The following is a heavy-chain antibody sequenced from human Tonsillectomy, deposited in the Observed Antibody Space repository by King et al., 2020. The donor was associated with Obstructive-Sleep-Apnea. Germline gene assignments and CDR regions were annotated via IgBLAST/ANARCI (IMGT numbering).Heavy chain of an antibody. CDR2: INPSGGTT. D-gene: IGHD2-15*01. Sequence: QVQLVESGAEVKKPGASVKVSCMASGYTFSNYYIHWVRQAPGQGLEWMGVINPSGGTTSYTQKFQGRVTMTRDTSTSTVYMDLSSLRSEDTAVYYRAGGLPDCSGGRCYFNNWLDPWGQGTLVTVSS. V-gene: IGHV1-46*01. J-gene: IGHJ5*02. CDR3: AGGLPDCSGGRCYFNNWLDP. CDR1: GYTFSNYY.